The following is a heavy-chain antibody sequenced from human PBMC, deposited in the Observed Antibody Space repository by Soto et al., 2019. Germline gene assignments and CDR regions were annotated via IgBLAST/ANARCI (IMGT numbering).Heavy chain of an antibody. D-gene: IGHD3-10*01. Sequence: QVQLVQSGAEVKKPGSSVKVSCKASGGTFSSYAISWVRQAPGQGLEWMGGIIPIFGTANYAQKFQGRVTITADVSTSTAYMELSSLRSEDTAVYYCARRIRGFGERRDYYGMDVWGQGTTVTVSS. CDR3: ARRIRGFGERRDYYGMDV. CDR2: IIPIFGTA. V-gene: IGHV1-69*01. CDR1: GGTFSSYA. J-gene: IGHJ6*02.